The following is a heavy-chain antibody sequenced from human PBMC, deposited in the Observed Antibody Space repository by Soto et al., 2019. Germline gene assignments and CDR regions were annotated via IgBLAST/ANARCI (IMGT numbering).Heavy chain of an antibody. CDR3: ARGPTSSSSCFLGRY. V-gene: IGHV1-18*01. D-gene: IGHD2-2*01. CDR1: GYSFISYG. J-gene: IGHJ4*02. Sequence: QVQLVQSGAEVKKPGASVKVSCKASGYSFISYGISWVRQAPGQGLEWMGWIRPYNGNTHYAQKFQDRVTLTTETSTTTANVELRSLRSDDRSGYYWARGPTSSSSCFLGRYWGQGTRVTVSS. CDR2: IRPYNGNT.